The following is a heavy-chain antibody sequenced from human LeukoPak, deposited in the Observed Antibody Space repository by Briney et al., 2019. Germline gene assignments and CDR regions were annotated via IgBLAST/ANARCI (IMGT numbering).Heavy chain of an antibody. V-gene: IGHV3-23*01. J-gene: IGHJ4*02. CDR1: GFTFSSYA. CDR2: ISGSGGST. Sequence: GGSLRLSCAASGFTFSSYAMSWVRQAPGKGLEWVSAISGSGGSTYYADSVKGRFTISRDNSKNTLYLQMNSLRAEDTAVYYRAKVGYCSSTSCYAGKLFDYWGQGTLVTVSS. D-gene: IGHD2-2*01. CDR3: AKVGYCSSTSCYAGKLFDY.